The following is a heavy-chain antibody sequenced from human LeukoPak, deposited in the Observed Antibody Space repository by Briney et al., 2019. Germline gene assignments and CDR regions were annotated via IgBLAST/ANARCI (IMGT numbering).Heavy chain of an antibody. CDR3: ARGRNTAMVRVPAALNWFDP. CDR2: INHSGST. J-gene: IGHJ5*02. CDR1: GGSFSGYH. V-gene: IGHV4-34*01. Sequence: SETLSLTCAVYGGSFSGYHWSWIRQPPGKGLEWIGEINHSGSTNYNPSLKSRVTISVDTSKNQFSLKLSSVTAADTAVYYCARGRNTAMVRVPAALNWFDPWGQGTLVTVSS. D-gene: IGHD5-18*01.